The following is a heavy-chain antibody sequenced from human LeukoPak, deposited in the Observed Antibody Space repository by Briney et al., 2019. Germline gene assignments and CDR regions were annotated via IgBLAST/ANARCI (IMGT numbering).Heavy chain of an antibody. V-gene: IGHV3-48*03. CDR1: GFTFSSYE. Sequence: GGSLRLSCAASGFTFSSYEMNWVRQAPGKGLEWVSYISSSGSTIYYADSVKGRFTISRDNAKNSLYLQMNSLRAEDTAVCYCAREYGDYSFDYWGQGTLVTVSS. CDR2: ISSSGSTI. D-gene: IGHD4-17*01. J-gene: IGHJ4*02. CDR3: AREYGDYSFDY.